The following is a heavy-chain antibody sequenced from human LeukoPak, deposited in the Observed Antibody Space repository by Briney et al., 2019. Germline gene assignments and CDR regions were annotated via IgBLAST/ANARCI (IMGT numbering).Heavy chain of an antibody. Sequence: SETLSLTCTVSGGSISGRYWSWIRQPPGKGLEWIGYIYYSGSTNYNPSLKSRVTISVDTSKNQFSLKLSSVTAADTAVYYCAAYSSSWQQSYWGQGTLVTVSS. CDR1: GGSISGRY. V-gene: IGHV4-59*08. CDR3: AAYSSSWQQSY. D-gene: IGHD6-13*01. CDR2: IYYSGST. J-gene: IGHJ4*02.